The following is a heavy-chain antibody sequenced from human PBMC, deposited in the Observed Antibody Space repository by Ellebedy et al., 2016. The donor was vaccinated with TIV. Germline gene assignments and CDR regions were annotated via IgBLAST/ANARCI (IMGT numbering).Heavy chain of an antibody. Sequence: DSVKGRFTISRGTSESTLHVQMNSLRPEDTAVYYCAKEAYDILTGSQMHGMDVWGQGTTVTVSS. CDR3: AKEAYDILTGSQMHGMDV. D-gene: IGHD3-9*01. J-gene: IGHJ6*02. V-gene: IGHV3-30*02.